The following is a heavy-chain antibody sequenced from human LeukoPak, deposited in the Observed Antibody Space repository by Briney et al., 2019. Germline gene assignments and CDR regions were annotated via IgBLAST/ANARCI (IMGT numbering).Heavy chain of an antibody. V-gene: IGHV4-4*07. D-gene: IGHD3-16*02. CDR2: IYTSGST. CDR1: GGSISSYY. Sequence: SETLSLTCTVSGGSISSYYWSWIRQPAGKGLEWIGRIYTSGSTNYNPSLKSRVTMSVDTSKNQFSLKLSSVTAADTAVYYCARAGRSMITFGGVIVNAFDIWGQGTMVTVSS. CDR3: ARAGRSMITFGGVIVNAFDI. J-gene: IGHJ3*02.